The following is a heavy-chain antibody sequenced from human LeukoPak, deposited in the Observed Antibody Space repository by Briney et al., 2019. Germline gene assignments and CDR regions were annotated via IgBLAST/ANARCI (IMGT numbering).Heavy chain of an antibody. V-gene: IGHV3-23*01. CDR2: ISGDGYST. J-gene: IGHJ4*02. D-gene: IGHD1-14*01. Sequence: GGSLRLSCAASGFSFSTYAVHWVRQAPGMGLEWVSGISGDGYSTHYADSVKGRFTISRDNSKNTVYLQMNSLRDEDTAVYYCAKRSGSPRPEYFDYWGQGTLVTVSS. CDR1: GFSFSTYA. CDR3: AKRSGSPRPEYFDY.